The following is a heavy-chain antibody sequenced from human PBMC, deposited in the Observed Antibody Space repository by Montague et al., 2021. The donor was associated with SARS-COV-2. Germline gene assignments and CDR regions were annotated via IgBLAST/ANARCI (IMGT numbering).Heavy chain of an antibody. CDR3: ARDRIYFGAGRRGTIDF. Sequence: SETLSLTCSVSGDSITNHYWSWIRQPAGQGMEWIGRMHFTGKTNFSPFFSSRLTMSADTSKNQFSLKLTSVTAADTAIYFCARDRIYFGAGRRGTIDFGGQGTLGNVS. CDR2: MHFTGKT. J-gene: IGHJ4*02. CDR1: GDSITNHY. V-gene: IGHV4-4*07. D-gene: IGHD3-10*01.